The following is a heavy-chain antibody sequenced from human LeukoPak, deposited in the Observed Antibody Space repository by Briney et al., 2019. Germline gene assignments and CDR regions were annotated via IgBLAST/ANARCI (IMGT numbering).Heavy chain of an antibody. CDR2: ISSSSSYI. J-gene: IGHJ4*02. CDR3: ARAAAGTGRYFDY. V-gene: IGHV3-21*01. CDR1: GFIFKTYA. D-gene: IGHD6-13*01. Sequence: GGSLRLSCAASGFIFKTYAMNWVRQAPGKGLEWVSSISSSSSYIYYADSVKGRFTISRDNAKNSLYLQMNSLRAEDTAVYYCARAAAGTGRYFDYWGQGTLVTVSS.